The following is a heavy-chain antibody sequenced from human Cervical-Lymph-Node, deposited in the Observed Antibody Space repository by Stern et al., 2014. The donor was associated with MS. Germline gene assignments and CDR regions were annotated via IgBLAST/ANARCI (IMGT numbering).Heavy chain of an antibody. V-gene: IGHV1-69*16. CDR1: GGIFISST. J-gene: IGHJ4*02. D-gene: IGHD6-19*01. Sequence: VHLVESGAELNKPGSSLQVSCTTSGGIFISSTITWVRQAPGQGLEWMGDISPGLDSVDYAQEFQGRFTLTADDSTNTVYMELTSLQSGDTAMYYCARDGFDSGSALAFWGQGTLVTVSS. CDR2: ISPGLDSV. CDR3: ARDGFDSGSALAF.